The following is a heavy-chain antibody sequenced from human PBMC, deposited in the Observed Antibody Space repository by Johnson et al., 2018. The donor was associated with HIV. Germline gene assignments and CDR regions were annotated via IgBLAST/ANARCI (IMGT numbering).Heavy chain of an antibody. CDR3: ARYSSSSRDTFDI. V-gene: IGHV3-30*03. Sequence: QAQLVESGGGVVQPGRSLRLSCAASGFTLSTYGMHWVRQAPGKGLEWVAVISYDGSNKYYGDSVKGRFTISRDNSKNTLYLQMNSLRAEDTAVYYCARYSSSSRDTFDIWGQGTMVTVSS. CDR1: GFTLSTYG. CDR2: ISYDGSNK. D-gene: IGHD6-13*01. J-gene: IGHJ3*02.